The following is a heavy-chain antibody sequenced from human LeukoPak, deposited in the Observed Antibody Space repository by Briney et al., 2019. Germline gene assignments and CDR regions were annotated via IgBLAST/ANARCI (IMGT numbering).Heavy chain of an antibody. CDR1: GGSISSYY. J-gene: IGHJ4*02. CDR3: ARLYDSSGYYPYYFDY. V-gene: IGHV4-59*01. D-gene: IGHD3-22*01. CDR2: IYYSGST. Sequence: SETLSLTCTVSGGSISSYYWSWIRQPPGKGLEWIGYIYYSGSTNYNPSLKSRVTIFVDTSKNQFSLKLSSVTAADTAMYYCARLYDSSGYYPYYFDYWGQGALVTVSS.